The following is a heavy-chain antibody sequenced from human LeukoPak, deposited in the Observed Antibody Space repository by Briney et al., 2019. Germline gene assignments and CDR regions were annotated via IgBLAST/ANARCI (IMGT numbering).Heavy chain of an antibody. Sequence: ASVKVSCKASGYTFTGYYMHWVRQAPGQGLEWMGWINPNSGGTNYAQKFQGRVTMTRDTSISTAYMELSRLRSDDTAVYYCARANSVYDYYYYYMDVWGKGTTVTISS. D-gene: IGHD5/OR15-5a*01. CDR2: INPNSGGT. CDR1: GYTFTGYY. V-gene: IGHV1-2*02. CDR3: ARANSVYDYYYYYMDV. J-gene: IGHJ6*03.